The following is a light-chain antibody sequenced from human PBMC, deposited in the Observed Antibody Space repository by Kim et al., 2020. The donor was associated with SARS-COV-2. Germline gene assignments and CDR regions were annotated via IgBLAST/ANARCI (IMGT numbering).Light chain of an antibody. CDR1: QILVYSVGNIY. CDR3: MQGTHWPFS. Sequence: PPSISFRSSQILVYSVGNIYLNWFHQRPGQSPRRLIYKVSNRDSGVPDRFSGSGSGTDFTLQISRVEAEDVGVYYCMQGTHWPFSFGPGTKVDIK. J-gene: IGKJ3*01. CDR2: KVS. V-gene: IGKV2-30*01.